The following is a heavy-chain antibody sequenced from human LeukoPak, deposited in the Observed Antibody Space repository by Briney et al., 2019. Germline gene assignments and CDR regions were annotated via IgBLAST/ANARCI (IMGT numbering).Heavy chain of an antibody. D-gene: IGHD3-9*01. CDR1: GGTFSSYA. CDR2: IIPIFGTA. V-gene: IGHV1-69*06. Sequence: SVKVSCKASGGTFSSYAISWVRQAPGQGLEWMGGIIPIFGTANYAQKFQGRVTITAGKSTSTAYMELSSLRSEDTAVYCCARDQADILTGYYTPPEYYYYGMDVWGKGTTVTVSS. CDR3: ARDQADILTGYYTPPEYYYYGMDV. J-gene: IGHJ6*04.